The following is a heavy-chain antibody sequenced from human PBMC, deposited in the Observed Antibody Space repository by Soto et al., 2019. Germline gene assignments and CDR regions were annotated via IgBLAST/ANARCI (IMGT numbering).Heavy chain of an antibody. V-gene: IGHV4-30-4*01. D-gene: IGHD5-18*01. Sequence: SETLSLTCTVSGGSISSGDYYWSWIRQPPGKGLEWIGYIYYSGSTYYNPSLKSRVTISVDTSKNQFSLKLSSVTAADTAVYYCARDDYSYGYFDYWGQGTLVTVSS. CDR3: ARDDYSYGYFDY. CDR2: IYYSGST. J-gene: IGHJ4*02. CDR1: GGSISSGDYY.